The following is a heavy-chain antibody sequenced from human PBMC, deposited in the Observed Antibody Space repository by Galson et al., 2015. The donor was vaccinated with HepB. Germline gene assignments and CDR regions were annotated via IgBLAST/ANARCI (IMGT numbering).Heavy chain of an antibody. Sequence: SETLSLTCTVSGGSISSSRYYWGWIRQPPGKGLEWIGSIFYSGTTYYNPSLTSRVTISVDTSKNQFSLRLSSVTAADTAVYYCARPAVSNYYDWYFDLWGRGTLVTVSS. CDR1: GGSISSSRYY. CDR3: ARPAVSNYYDWYFDL. D-gene: IGHD4-11*01. V-gene: IGHV4-39*01. CDR2: IFYSGTT. J-gene: IGHJ2*01.